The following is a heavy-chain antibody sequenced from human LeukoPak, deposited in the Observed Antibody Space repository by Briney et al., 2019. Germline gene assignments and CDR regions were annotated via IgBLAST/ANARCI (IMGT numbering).Heavy chain of an antibody. V-gene: IGHV5-51*01. D-gene: IGHD2-2*01. Sequence: GESLKISCKGSGYSFTSYWIGWLRQMPGKGLEWMGIIYPRDSDTRYGPSFQGQVTMSADKSISTAYLQWSSLEASDTAMYYCARHVTPGVPYGMDVWGQGTTVTVSS. CDR1: GYSFTSYW. CDR3: ARHVTPGVPYGMDV. J-gene: IGHJ6*02. CDR2: IYPRDSDT.